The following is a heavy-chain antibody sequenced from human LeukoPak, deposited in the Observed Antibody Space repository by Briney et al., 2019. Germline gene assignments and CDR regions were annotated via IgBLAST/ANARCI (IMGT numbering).Heavy chain of an antibody. D-gene: IGHD2-15*01. CDR3: ARLRGKVVAATGYFDY. V-gene: IGHV4-39*01. J-gene: IGHJ4*02. CDR1: GGSISSSSYY. CDR2: IYYSGST. Sequence: SETLSLTCTVSGGSISSSSYYWVWLRQPPGKGLEGLGSIYYSGSTYYNPSLKSRVTISVDTSKNQFSLKLSSVTAADTAVYYCARLRGKVVAATGYFDYWGQGTLVTVSS.